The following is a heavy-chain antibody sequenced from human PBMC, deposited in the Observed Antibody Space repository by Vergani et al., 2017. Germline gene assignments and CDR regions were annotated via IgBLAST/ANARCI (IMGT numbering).Heavy chain of an antibody. J-gene: IGHJ5*02. CDR1: GGSISSGSYY. V-gene: IGHV4-61*02. Sequence: QVQLQESGPGLVKPSQTLSLTCTVSGGSISSGSYYWSWIRQPAGKGLEWIGRIYTSGSTNYNPSLKSRVTISVDTSKNQFSLKLSSVTAADTAVYYCARGAGYSGYDLSPWGQGTLVTVSS. CDR3: ARGAGYSGYDLSP. CDR2: IYTSGST. D-gene: IGHD5-12*01.